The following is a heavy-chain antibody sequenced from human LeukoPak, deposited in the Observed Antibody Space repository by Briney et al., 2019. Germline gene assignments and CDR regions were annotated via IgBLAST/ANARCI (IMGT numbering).Heavy chain of an antibody. J-gene: IGHJ6*03. Sequence: GASVKVSCKASGGTLSSYAISWVRQAPGQGLEWMGGIIPIFGTANYAQKFQGRVTITTDESTSTAYMELSSLRSEDTAVYYCARDGVSYSGSYYYYYYMDVWGKGTTVTVSS. CDR3: ARDGVSYSGSYYYYYYMDV. V-gene: IGHV1-69*05. CDR2: IIPIFGTA. D-gene: IGHD1-26*01. CDR1: GGTLSSYA.